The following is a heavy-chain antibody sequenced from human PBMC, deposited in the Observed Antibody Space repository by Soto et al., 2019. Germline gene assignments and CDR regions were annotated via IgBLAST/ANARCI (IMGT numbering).Heavy chain of an antibody. CDR2: INHSGST. Sequence: SETLSLTCAVYGGSFSGYYWSWIRQPPGKGLEWIGEINHSGSTNYNPSLKSRVTISVDTSKNQFSLKLSSVTAADTAVYYCAGGIGYYYGSGSYSIYGMDVWGQGTTVT. D-gene: IGHD3-10*01. CDR1: GGSFSGYY. J-gene: IGHJ6*02. CDR3: AGGIGYYYGSGSYSIYGMDV. V-gene: IGHV4-34*01.